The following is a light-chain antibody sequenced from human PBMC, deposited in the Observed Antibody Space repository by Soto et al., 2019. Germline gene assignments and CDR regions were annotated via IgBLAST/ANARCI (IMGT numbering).Light chain of an antibody. V-gene: IGKV1-8*01. CDR1: QGISRY. CDR2: AAS. J-gene: IGKJ4*01. CDR3: QQLNTYPVT. Sequence: AIRMTQSPSSLSASTGDRVTITCRASQGISRYLAWYQQKPGRAPKLLISAASTLQSWFPSRFSGSGSGTDFTLSISSLQPEDFATYYCQQLNTYPVTFGGGTKVDIK.